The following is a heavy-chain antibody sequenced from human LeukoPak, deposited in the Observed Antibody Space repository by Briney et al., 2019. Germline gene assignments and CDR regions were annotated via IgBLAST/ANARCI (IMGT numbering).Heavy chain of an antibody. V-gene: IGHV3-7*01. Sequence: PGGSLRLSCAASGFTFSSYAMSWVRQPPGKGLEWVANIKQDGSEKYYVDSVKGRFTISRDNAKNSLYLQMNSLRAEDTAVYYCARDTRYSGYDWGQGTLVTVSS. D-gene: IGHD5-12*01. CDR2: IKQDGSEK. CDR1: GFTFSSYA. J-gene: IGHJ4*02. CDR3: ARDTRYSGYD.